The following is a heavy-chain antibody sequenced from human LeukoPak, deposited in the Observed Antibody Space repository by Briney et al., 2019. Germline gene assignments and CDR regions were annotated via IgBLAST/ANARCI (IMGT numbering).Heavy chain of an antibody. D-gene: IGHD3-22*01. J-gene: IGHJ4*02. CDR1: GGSISSGDYS. CDR3: ASYDSSGASGN. Sequence: PSETLSLTCTVSGGSISSGDYSWSWIRQPPGKGLEWIGEINHSGSTNYNPSLKSRVTISVDTSKNQFSLKLSSVTAADTAVYYCASYDSSGASGNWGQGTLVTVSS. V-gene: IGHV4-39*07. CDR2: INHSGST.